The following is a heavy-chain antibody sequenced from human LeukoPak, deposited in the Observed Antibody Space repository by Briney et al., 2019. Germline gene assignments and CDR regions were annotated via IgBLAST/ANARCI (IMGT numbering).Heavy chain of an antibody. J-gene: IGHJ4*02. D-gene: IGHD3-10*01. CDR1: GFTFSSYW. V-gene: IGHV3-74*01. CDR2: IRSDGSST. CDR3: ARASGSGSHYPFDY. Sequence: GGSLRLSCAASGFTFSSYWMHWVRPAPGKGLVWVSHIRSDGSSTNYADSVKGRFTISRDNAKSTLYLQMNSLRAGDTAVYYCARASGSGSHYPFDYWGQGTLVTVSS.